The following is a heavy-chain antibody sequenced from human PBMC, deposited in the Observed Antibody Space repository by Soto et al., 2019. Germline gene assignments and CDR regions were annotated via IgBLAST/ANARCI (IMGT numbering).Heavy chain of an antibody. CDR1: GFTFSSYA. Sequence: GGSLRLSCAASGFTFSSYAMSWVRQAPGKGLEWVSAISGSGGSTYYADSVKGRFTISRDNSKNTLYLQMNSLRAEDTAVYYCANAPAPYSGYEGGWFDPWGQGTLVTVSS. CDR2: ISGSGGST. CDR3: ANAPAPYSGYEGGWFDP. J-gene: IGHJ5*02. V-gene: IGHV3-23*01. D-gene: IGHD5-12*01.